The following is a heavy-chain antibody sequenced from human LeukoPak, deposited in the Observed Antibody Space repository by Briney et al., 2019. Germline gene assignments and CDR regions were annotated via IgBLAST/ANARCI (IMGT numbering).Heavy chain of an antibody. CDR1: GFTFSSYS. CDR3: ASDWLAARPLDY. D-gene: IGHD6-6*01. V-gene: IGHV3-21*01. CDR2: ISSSSSYI. Sequence: GGSLRLSCAASGFTFSSYSMKWVRQAPGRGLEGVSSISSSSSYIYYADSVKGRFTISRDNAKNSLYLQMNSLRAEDTAVYYCASDWLAARPLDYWGQGTLVTVSS. J-gene: IGHJ4*02.